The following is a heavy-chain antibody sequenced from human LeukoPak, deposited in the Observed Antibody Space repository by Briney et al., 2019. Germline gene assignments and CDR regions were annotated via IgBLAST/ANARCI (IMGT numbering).Heavy chain of an antibody. CDR3: ARDRYGSGSYYTPKPKNYYYYGMDV. D-gene: IGHD3-10*01. J-gene: IGHJ6*02. V-gene: IGHV1-2*04. CDR2: INPNSGGT. Sequence: ASVKVSCKASGYTFTGYYMHWVRQAPGQGLEWMGWINPNSGGTNYAQKFQGWVTMTRDTSISTAYMELSRLRSDDTAVYYCARDRYGSGSYYTPKPKNYYYYGMDVWGQGTTVTVSS. CDR1: GYTFTGYY.